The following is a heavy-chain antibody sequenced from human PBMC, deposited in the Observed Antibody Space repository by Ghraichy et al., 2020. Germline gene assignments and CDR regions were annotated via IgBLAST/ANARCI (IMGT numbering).Heavy chain of an antibody. CDR2: VSNSGST. CDR1: GGSISSFTSY. Sequence: SETLSLTCTVSGGSISSFTSYWGWIRQPPGKGLEWIGSVSNSGSTYYNSSLKSRVTISVETSKNQFSLNLSSVTAADTAVYYCARRGYGNAFDIWGQGSLVPVSS. V-gene: IGHV4-39*01. D-gene: IGHD5-12*01. J-gene: IGHJ3*02. CDR3: ARRGYGNAFDI.